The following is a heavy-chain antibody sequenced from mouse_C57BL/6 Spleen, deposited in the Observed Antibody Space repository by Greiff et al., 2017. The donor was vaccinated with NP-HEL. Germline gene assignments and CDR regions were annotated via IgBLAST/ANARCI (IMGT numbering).Heavy chain of an antibody. V-gene: IGHV5-17*01. J-gene: IGHJ1*03. D-gene: IGHD1-1*01. CDR2: ISSGSSTI. CDR3: ARARGSSYWYFDV. Sequence: EVKLVESGGGLVKPGGSLKLSCAASGFTFSDYGMHWVRQAPEKGLEWVAYISSGSSTIYYADTVKGRFTISRDNAKNTLFLQMTSLRSEDTAMYYCARARGSSYWYFDVWGTRTTVTVSS. CDR1: GFTFSDYG.